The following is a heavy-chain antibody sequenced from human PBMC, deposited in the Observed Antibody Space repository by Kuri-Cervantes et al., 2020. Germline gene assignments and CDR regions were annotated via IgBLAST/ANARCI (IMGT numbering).Heavy chain of an antibody. J-gene: IGHJ5*02. CDR1: GGSISSGSYY. CDR3: ARRPVYYYGSGSYRGWFDP. Sequence: GSLRLSCTVSGGSISSGSYYWSWIRQPAGKGLEWIGEINHSGSTNYNPSLKSRVTISVDTSKNQFSLKLSSVTAADTAVYYCARRPVYYYGSGSYRGWFDPCGQGTLVTVSS. D-gene: IGHD3-10*01. CDR2: INHSGST. V-gene: IGHV4-61*10.